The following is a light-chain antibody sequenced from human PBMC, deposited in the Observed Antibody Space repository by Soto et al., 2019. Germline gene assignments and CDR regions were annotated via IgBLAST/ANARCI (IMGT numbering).Light chain of an antibody. Sequence: EIVLTQSPGTLSLSPGERATLSCRASQSVSNNYLAWYQQKPGQAPRLLIYGASTRATGIPARFSGSGSGTEFTLTISSLQPGDFATYYCQHYNTYPWTFGQGTKVDI. CDR3: QHYNTYPWT. CDR1: QSVSNN. J-gene: IGKJ1*01. V-gene: IGKV3-15*01. CDR2: GAS.